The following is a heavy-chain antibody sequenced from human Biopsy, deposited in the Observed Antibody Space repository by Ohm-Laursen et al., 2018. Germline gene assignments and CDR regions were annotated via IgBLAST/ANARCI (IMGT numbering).Heavy chain of an antibody. CDR1: GFNLGDYA. D-gene: IGHD3-10*01. CDR2: IKWNSGKI. V-gene: IGHV3-9*01. Sequence: SLRLSCAASGFNLGDYAMHWVRQVPGKGLEWVSGIKWNSGKIDYADSVKGRVTISRDNAKNTVFLQMNSLRAEDTAVYYCTRAEAGSGSLLYFDYWGQGTLVIVSS. CDR3: TRAEAGSGSLLYFDY. J-gene: IGHJ4*02.